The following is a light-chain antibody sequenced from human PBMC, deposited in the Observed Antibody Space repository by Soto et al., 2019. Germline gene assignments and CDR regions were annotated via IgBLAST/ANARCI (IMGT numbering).Light chain of an antibody. V-gene: IGKV3-15*01. CDR1: QDLNIN. Sequence: EIVMTQSADTLSVSPGERATLSWGASQDLNINLAWYQQKPGQAPRLLIYAASTRATGVPARFSGSGSGTEFNLTINSLQPEDFAVYYCQQYNNWPRTFGQGTKVDIK. CDR2: AAS. J-gene: IGKJ1*01. CDR3: QQYNNWPRT.